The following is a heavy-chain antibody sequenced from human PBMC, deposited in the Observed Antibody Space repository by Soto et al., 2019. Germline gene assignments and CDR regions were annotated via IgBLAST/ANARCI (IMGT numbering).Heavy chain of an antibody. CDR2: IHDTGRT. Sequence: KTSETLSLTCTVSGDSLSTYYWSWIRQPAGERLEWIRRIHDTGRTNYNPSLKSRVTMSVDTSKNQFSLRVNSVTAADTAVYYCARESVSGTYRFDSWGQGTLVTVSS. J-gene: IGHJ4*02. D-gene: IGHD3-16*02. V-gene: IGHV4-4*07. CDR1: GDSLSTYY. CDR3: ARESVSGTYRFDS.